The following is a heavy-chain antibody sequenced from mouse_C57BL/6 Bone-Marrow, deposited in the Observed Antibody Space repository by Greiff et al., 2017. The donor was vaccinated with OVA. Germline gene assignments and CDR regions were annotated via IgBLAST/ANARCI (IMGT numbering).Heavy chain of an antibody. CDR3: ARESSYRYFDV. J-gene: IGHJ1*03. V-gene: IGHV3-6*01. CDR1: GYSITSGYY. D-gene: IGHD1-1*01. CDR2: ISYDGSN. Sequence: ESGPGLVKPSQSLSLTCSVTGYSITSGYYWNWIRQFPGNKLEWMGYISYDGSNNYNPSLKNRISITRDTSKNQFFLKLNSVTTEDTATDYCARESSYRYFDVWGTGTTVTVSS.